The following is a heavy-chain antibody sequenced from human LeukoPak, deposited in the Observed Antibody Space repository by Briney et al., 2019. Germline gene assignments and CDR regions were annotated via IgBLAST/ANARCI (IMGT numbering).Heavy chain of an antibody. Sequence: PSQTLSLTCTVSGGSISSGGYYWSWIRQHPGKGLEWIGYIYYSGSTYYNPSLKSRVTISVDTSKNQFSLKLSSVTAADTAVYYCARERLFSYSWDSGYYYYMDVWGKGTTVTVSS. CDR1: GGSISSGGYY. CDR3: ARERLFSYSWDSGYYYYMDV. J-gene: IGHJ6*03. V-gene: IGHV4-31*03. D-gene: IGHD3-10*01. CDR2: IYYSGST.